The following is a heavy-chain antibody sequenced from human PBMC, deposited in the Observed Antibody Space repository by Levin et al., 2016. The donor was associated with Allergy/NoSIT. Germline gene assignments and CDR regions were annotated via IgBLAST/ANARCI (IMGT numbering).Heavy chain of an antibody. J-gene: IGHJ4*02. Sequence: GESLKISCAASGFTFSSYAMHWVRQAPGRGLEWVAVISTDGNDKHHADSVKGRFTISRDNSKNTLYLQMNSLRAEDTAVYYCARDAGVAFFDYWGQGTLVTVSS. CDR2: ISTDGNDK. CDR3: ARDAGVAFFDY. D-gene: IGHD5-12*01. V-gene: IGHV3-30-3*01. CDR1: GFTFSSYA.